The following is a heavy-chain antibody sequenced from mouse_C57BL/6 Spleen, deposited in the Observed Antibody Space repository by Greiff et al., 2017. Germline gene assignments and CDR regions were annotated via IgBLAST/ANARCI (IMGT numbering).Heavy chain of an antibody. D-gene: IGHD2-4*01. CDR3: ARERIYDYDECYAMDY. V-gene: IGHV1-81*01. J-gene: IGHJ4*01. CDR2: IYPRSGNT. Sequence: QVQLKESGAELARPGASVKLSCKASGYTFTSYGISWVKQRTGQGLEWIGEIYPRSGNTYYNEKFKGKATLTADKSSSTAYMELRSLTSEDSAIYFCARERIYDYDECYAMDYWGQGTSVTVSS. CDR1: GYTFTSYG.